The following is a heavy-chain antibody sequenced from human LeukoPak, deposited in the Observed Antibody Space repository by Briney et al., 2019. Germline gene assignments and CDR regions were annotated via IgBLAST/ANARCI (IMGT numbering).Heavy chain of an antibody. D-gene: IGHD1-1*01. CDR1: GGSITSYY. CDR2: MSNSGTT. J-gene: IGHJ4*02. CDR3: ARDLELERNRWNYFES. V-gene: IGHV4-4*08. Sequence: PSETLSLTCSVSGGSITSYYWTWIRQPPGRGLEWIGFMSNSGTTDSISVDTSKSQFSLRLSSVPAAATAVHYCARDLELERNRWNYFESWGQGTLVTVSS.